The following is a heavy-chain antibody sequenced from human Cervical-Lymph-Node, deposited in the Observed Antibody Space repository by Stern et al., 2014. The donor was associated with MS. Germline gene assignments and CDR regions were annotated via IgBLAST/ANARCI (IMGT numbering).Heavy chain of an antibody. D-gene: IGHD1-26*01. CDR2: ISTYNGRT. V-gene: IGHV1-18*01. CDR3: ARRSGSYSFDY. Sequence: VQLVESGAEVKKPGASVKVSCKPTGYTFTNYGISWVRQAPGQGLEWMGWISTYNGRTNYAQKLQGRLTMTRDTSTSTAYMVLRSLTSDDTAVYYCARRSGSYSFDYWGQGTLVTVSS. CDR1: GYTFTNYG. J-gene: IGHJ4*02.